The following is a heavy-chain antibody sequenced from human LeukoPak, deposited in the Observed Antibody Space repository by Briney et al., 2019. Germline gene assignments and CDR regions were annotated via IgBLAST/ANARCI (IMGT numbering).Heavy chain of an antibody. CDR2: INPSGGST. V-gene: IGHV1-46*01. Sequence: ASVKVSCKASGYTFSSSYMHWVRQAPGQGLEWMGIINPSGGSTSYAQKFQGRVTMTRDMSTSTVYMELSSLRSEDTAVYYCARAGGSYNPCDYWGQGTLVTVSS. CDR3: ARAGGSYNPCDY. CDR1: GYTFSSSY. J-gene: IGHJ4*02. D-gene: IGHD1-26*01.